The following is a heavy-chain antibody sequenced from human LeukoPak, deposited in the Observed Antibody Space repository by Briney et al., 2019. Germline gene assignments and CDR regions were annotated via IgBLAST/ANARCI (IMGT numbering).Heavy chain of an antibody. CDR1: GFTFSSSG. Sequence: GGSLRLSCAASGFTFSSSGMHWVRQAPGKGLEGVTIIWFDGTNKYYADSVKGRFSISRDNSKNPLYLQMNSLRPEDTAVYYCARDRGTTSSSGWYFDPWGRGTLVTVSS. J-gene: IGHJ2*01. V-gene: IGHV3-33*01. D-gene: IGHD2-2*01. CDR3: ARDRGTTSSSGWYFDP. CDR2: IWFDGTNK.